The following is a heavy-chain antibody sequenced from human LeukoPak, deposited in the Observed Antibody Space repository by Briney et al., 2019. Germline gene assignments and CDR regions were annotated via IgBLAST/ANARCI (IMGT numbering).Heavy chain of an antibody. V-gene: IGHV1-2*02. D-gene: IGHD2-2*01. CDR2: INPNSDGT. CDR3: ARGYCSSTSCYNWFDP. J-gene: IGHJ5*02. CDR1: GGTFSSYA. Sequence: ASVKVSCKASGGTFSSYAISWVRQAPGQGLEWMGWINPNSDGTNYAQKFQGRVTMTRDTSISTAYMELSRLRSDDTAVYYCARGYCSSTSCYNWFDPWGQGTLVTVSS.